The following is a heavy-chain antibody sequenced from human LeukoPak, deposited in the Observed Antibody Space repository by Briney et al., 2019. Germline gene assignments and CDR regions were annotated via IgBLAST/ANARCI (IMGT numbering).Heavy chain of an antibody. V-gene: IGHV4-59*01. D-gene: IGHD3-10*01. CDR3: ARGGSRISNAFDI. J-gene: IGHJ3*02. CDR1: GGSISSYY. Sequence: SETLSLTCSVSGGSISSYYWSWIRQPPGKGLEWIGYLYYSGSTNSNPSLKSRVTMSVDPSKNQFSLKLRSVTAGDTAVYYCARGGSRISNAFDIWGQGTMVTVSS. CDR2: LYYSGST.